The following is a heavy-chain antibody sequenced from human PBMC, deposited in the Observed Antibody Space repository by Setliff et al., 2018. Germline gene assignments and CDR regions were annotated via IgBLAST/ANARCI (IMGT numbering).Heavy chain of an antibody. CDR3: SRLVRYCPTTSCQGASGAEL. J-gene: IGHJ4*02. V-gene: IGHV1-18*04. Sequence: ASVKVSCKASGYTFSNYGITWVRQAPGQGLEWMGWISAYSGNTKYALTLQGRGAMTTDPSTTTAYLELRSLTSDDTAVYYCSRLVRYCPTTSCQGASGAELWGQGTLVTVSS. CDR2: ISAYSGNT. D-gene: IGHD2-2*01. CDR1: GYTFSNYG.